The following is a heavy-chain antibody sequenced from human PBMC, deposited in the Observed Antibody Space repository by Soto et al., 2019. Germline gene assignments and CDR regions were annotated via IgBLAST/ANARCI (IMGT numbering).Heavy chain of an antibody. CDR1: GGTFNNYV. J-gene: IGHJ5*02. D-gene: IGHD1-7*01. CDR2: IIPIFGTA. V-gene: IGHV1-69*05. Sequence: GASVKVSCKASGGTFNNYVINWVRQAPGQGLEWMAGIIPIFGTANYAQKFEARVTLTRDTAASTAYMELNSLRSDDTAVYYCARDPIWTYTWNYARLNYLDPWGQGTLVTVSS. CDR3: ARDPIWTYTWNYARLNYLDP.